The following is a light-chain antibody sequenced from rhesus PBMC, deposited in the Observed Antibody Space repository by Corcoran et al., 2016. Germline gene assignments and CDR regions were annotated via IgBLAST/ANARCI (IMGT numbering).Light chain of an antibody. Sequence: DIQMTQSPSSLSASVGDTVTITCRASQSISSWLAWYQQTPGKAPKLLIYRASSLQSGVPSRLSGIGSGTDFTLTISSLQSEDFAAYYCQQYSSSPRTFGQGTKVEIK. V-gene: IGKV1-22*01. CDR2: RAS. CDR1: QSISSW. J-gene: IGKJ1*01. CDR3: QQYSSSPRT.